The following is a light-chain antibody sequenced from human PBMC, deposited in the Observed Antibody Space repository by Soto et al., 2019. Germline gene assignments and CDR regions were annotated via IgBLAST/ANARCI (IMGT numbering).Light chain of an antibody. CDR1: SSDVGDYNY. Sequence: QSVLTQPASVSGSPGQLITISCTGTSSDVGDYNYISWYQQHPGKGPKLMIYDVTNRPSGVSNRFSGSKSGNTASLTISGLQAEDEADYYCSSYTSSPTLYVFGTGTKLTVL. CDR3: SSYTSSPTLYV. V-gene: IGLV2-14*01. J-gene: IGLJ1*01. CDR2: DVT.